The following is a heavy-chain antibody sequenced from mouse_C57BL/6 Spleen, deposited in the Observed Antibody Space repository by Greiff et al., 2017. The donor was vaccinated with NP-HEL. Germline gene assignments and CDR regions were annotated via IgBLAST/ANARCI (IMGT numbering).Heavy chain of an antibody. CDR2: INPNNGGT. D-gene: IGHD2-3*01. V-gene: IGHV1-26*01. CDR1: GYTFTDYY. CDR3: ARSHDGYSFDY. J-gene: IGHJ2*01. Sequence: EVQLQQSGPELVKPGASVKISCKASGYTFTDYYMNWVKQSHGKSLEWIGDINPNNGGTSYNQKFKGKATLTVDKSSSTAYMELRSLTSEDSAVYYCARSHDGYSFDYWGQGTTLTVSS.